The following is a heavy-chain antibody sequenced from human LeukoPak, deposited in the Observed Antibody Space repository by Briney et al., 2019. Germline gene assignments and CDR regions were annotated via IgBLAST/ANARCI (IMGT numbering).Heavy chain of an antibody. CDR3: AKAPLLTPES. J-gene: IGHJ4*02. CDR1: GFTFSSSA. D-gene: IGHD2-8*02. V-gene: IGHV3-23*01. CDR2: ISGSGGST. Sequence: GGSLRLSCAASGFTFSSSAISWVRQAPGKGLEWVSDISGSGGSTYYADSVRGRFTISRDNSKNTLYLQMNSLRAEDTAVYYGAKAPLLTPESWGQGTLVIVSS.